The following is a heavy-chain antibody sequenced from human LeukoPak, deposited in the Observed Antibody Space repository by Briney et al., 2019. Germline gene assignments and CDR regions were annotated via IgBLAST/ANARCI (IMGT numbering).Heavy chain of an antibody. Sequence: SVKVSCKASGGTVTDYGISWVRQAPRRGLEWMGGIVPQFGTSHYAQKLQGRLTITADEATNTLYMELSSLRLEDTGVYYCARDDCTDGSCYTDYWGQGTLVTVSS. D-gene: IGHD3-22*01. V-gene: IGHV1-69*01. CDR1: GGTVTDYG. CDR2: IVPQFGTS. CDR3: ARDDCTDGSCYTDY. J-gene: IGHJ4*02.